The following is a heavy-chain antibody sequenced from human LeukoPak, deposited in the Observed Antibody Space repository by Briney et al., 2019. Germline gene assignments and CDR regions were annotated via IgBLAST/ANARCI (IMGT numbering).Heavy chain of an antibody. Sequence: GGSLRLSCAASGFTFSNYAMNWVRQAPGQRLEYVSAISSNGGSTYYANSLKGRFTVSRDKSKNTVYLKMGSLKAEDMAVYYCARETRRGDAFDIWGQGTMVTVSS. CDR3: ARETRRGDAFDI. CDR2: ISSNGGST. J-gene: IGHJ3*02. CDR1: GFTFSNYA. D-gene: IGHD3-16*01. V-gene: IGHV3-64*01.